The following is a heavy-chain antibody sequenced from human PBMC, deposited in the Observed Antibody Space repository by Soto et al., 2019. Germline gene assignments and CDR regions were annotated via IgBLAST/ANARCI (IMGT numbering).Heavy chain of an antibody. J-gene: IGHJ4*02. CDR3: ARDVARYYDSTAEGAFDY. D-gene: IGHD3-22*01. V-gene: IGHV1-69*12. CDR2: IIPIFGTA. Sequence: QVQLVQSGAEVKKPGSSVKVSCKASGGTFSSYAISWVRQAPGQGLEWMGGIIPIFGTANYAQKFQGRVTITADESTSTGYMELSSLRSEDTVVYYCARDVARYYDSTAEGAFDYCGQGTLVTVSS. CDR1: GGTFSSYA.